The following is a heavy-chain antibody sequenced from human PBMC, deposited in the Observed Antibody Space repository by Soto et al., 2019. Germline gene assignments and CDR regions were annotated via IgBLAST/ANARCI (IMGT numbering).Heavy chain of an antibody. CDR2: INPNSGGT. CDR1: GYAFTGYY. V-gene: IGHV1-2*02. J-gene: IGHJ4*02. CDR3: ARGKVYCYSSGSLDD. Sequence: ASVKVSCKASGYAFTGYYMHWVRQAPGQGLEWMGWINPNSGGTNYAQKLQGRVTLTRDTSINTAYMELSRLRYDDTAVYYCARGKVYCYSSGSLDDWGQGTLVTVSS. D-gene: IGHD3-22*01.